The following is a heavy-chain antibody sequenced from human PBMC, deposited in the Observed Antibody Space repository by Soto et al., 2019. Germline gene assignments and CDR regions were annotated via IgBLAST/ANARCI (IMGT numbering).Heavy chain of an antibody. CDR2: ISNDGSST. CDR1: ELTFI. J-gene: IGHJ3*02. Sequence: PCGPQRHSCVVSELTFIMTWVRQAPGKGLEWVSMISNDGSSTYYADSVKGRFTISRDNSKKILYLQMNSLRAEDTAVYYCAQRPDAFDIWGQGTMVTGSS. CDR3: AQRPDAFDI. V-gene: IGHV3-23*01.